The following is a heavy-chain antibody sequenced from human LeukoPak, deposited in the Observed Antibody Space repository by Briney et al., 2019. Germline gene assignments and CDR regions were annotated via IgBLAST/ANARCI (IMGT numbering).Heavy chain of an antibody. Sequence: ASVKVSCKASGYTFTGYYMHWVRQAPGQGLEWMGWINPNSGGTNYAQKFQGRVTMTRDTSISTAYMERSRLRSDDTAVYYCARERVTMRSLGGPFFDYWGQGTLVTVSS. CDR3: ARERVTMRSLGGPFFDY. J-gene: IGHJ4*02. D-gene: IGHD2-2*01. CDR2: INPNSGGT. V-gene: IGHV1-2*02. CDR1: GYTFTGYY.